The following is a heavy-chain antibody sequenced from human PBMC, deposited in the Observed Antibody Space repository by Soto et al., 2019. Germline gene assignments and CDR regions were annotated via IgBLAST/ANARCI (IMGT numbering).Heavy chain of an antibody. Sequence: ASVQVSCKTSGYPFTDYFIHWVRQAPGQGLEWMGIISLYHHSTSYAQKFQGRLTVTADTSTTTVYMDLSSLTSEDSAVYWCARELYSCGGDCPYYMDYWGQGTLVTVSS. J-gene: IGHJ4*02. V-gene: IGHV1-46*01. CDR3: ARELYSCGGDCPYYMDY. CDR1: GYPFTDYF. CDR2: ISLYHHST. D-gene: IGHD2-21*02.